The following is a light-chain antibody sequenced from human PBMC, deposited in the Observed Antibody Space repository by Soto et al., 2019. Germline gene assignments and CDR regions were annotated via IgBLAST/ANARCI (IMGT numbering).Light chain of an antibody. V-gene: IGLV2-23*01. Sequence: QSALTQPASVSGSPGQSITISCFGTNSDFGTHKFFSWYQHHPGKAPKLIIYEDTTRPSGVSLRFSGSTSGDTAALRMSGFQAEDEADYFCCSYAASFWVFGGGTKVTVL. CDR2: EDT. CDR3: CSYAASFWV. J-gene: IGLJ3*02. CDR1: NSDFGTHKF.